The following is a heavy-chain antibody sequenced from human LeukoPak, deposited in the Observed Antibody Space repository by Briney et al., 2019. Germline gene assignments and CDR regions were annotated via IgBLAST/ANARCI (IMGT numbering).Heavy chain of an antibody. CDR3: ARDRDGYSDY. J-gene: IGHJ4*02. Sequence: SETLSLTCTVSGGSISSSSYYWGWIRQPPGTGLEWIGSIYYSGSTYYNPSLKSRVTISVDTSKNQFSLKLSSVTAADTAVYYCARDRDGYSDYWGQGTLVTVSS. CDR2: IYYSGST. V-gene: IGHV4-39*07. D-gene: IGHD5-24*01. CDR1: GGSISSSSYY.